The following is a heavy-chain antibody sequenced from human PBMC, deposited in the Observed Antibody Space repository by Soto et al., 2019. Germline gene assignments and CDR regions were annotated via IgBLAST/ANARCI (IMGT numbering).Heavy chain of an antibody. J-gene: IGHJ4*03. D-gene: IGHD6-19*01. Sequence: PSETLSLTCTVSGDSISGGSYWGWIRQPPGEGPEWIASIYHGGTTFYNPSLKSRISISVDTSKNQFSLRLTSVTAADTATYYCARVHVMVVAGSTFDYWGPGTLVTVSS. CDR1: GDSISGGSY. CDR2: IYHGGTT. V-gene: IGHV4-38-2*02. CDR3: ARVHVMVVAGSTFDY.